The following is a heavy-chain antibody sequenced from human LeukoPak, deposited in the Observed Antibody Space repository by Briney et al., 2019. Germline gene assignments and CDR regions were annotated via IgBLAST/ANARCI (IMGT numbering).Heavy chain of an antibody. V-gene: IGHV1-2*02. CDR2: INPNSGGT. CDR1: GYTFTGYY. J-gene: IGHJ4*02. D-gene: IGHD1-7*01. CDR3: ARDAEGWNYDLAY. Sequence: ASVKVSCKASGYTFTGYYMHWVRQAPGQGLEWMGWINPNSGGTSNAQKFRGRVTMSSDTSLNTAYMELSRLRSDDTAVYYCARDAEGWNYDLAYWGLRTLVTVSS.